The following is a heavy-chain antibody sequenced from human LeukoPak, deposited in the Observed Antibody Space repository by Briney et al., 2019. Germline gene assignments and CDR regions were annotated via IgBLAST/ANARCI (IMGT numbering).Heavy chain of an antibody. CDR2: INHSGST. CDR3: ARADRQQPGIYFDY. Sequence: SETLSLTCAVYGGSFSDYYWSWIRQPPGKGLEWIGEINHSGSTNYNPSLKSRVTISVDTSKNQFSLKLSSVTAADTAVYYCARADRQQPGIYFDYWGQGTLVTVSS. D-gene: IGHD6-13*01. J-gene: IGHJ4*02. V-gene: IGHV4-34*01. CDR1: GGSFSDYY.